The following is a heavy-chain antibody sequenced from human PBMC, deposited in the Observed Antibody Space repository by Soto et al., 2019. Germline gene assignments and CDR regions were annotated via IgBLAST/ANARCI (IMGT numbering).Heavy chain of an antibody. CDR3: ARADYGGNLDYFDY. CDR2: INHSGST. V-gene: IGHV4-34*01. J-gene: IGHJ4*02. D-gene: IGHD4-17*01. Sequence: QVQLQQWGAGLLKPSGTLSLTCAVYGGSFSGYYWSWIRQPPGKGLEWIGEINHSGSTNYNPSLKSRVTISVDTSKNQFSLKLSSVTAADTAVYYCARADYGGNLDYFDYWGQGTLVTVSS. CDR1: GGSFSGYY.